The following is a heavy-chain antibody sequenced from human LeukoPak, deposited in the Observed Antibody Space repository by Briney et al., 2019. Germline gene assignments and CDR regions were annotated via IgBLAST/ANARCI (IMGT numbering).Heavy chain of an antibody. D-gene: IGHD3-22*01. Sequence: PSETLSLTCTVSGGSISSYYWSWVRQPPGKGLEWIGYIYYSGSTNYNPSLKSRVTISVDTSKNQFSLKLSSVTAADTAVYYCARSYYDSSGYYGFDPWGQGTLVTVSS. CDR1: GGSISSYY. J-gene: IGHJ5*02. V-gene: IGHV4-59*08. CDR3: ARSYYDSSGYYGFDP. CDR2: IYYSGST.